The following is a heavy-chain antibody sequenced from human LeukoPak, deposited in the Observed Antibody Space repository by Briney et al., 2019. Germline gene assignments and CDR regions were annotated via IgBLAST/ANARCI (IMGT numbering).Heavy chain of an antibody. V-gene: IGHV4-39*01. CDR2: IFSGAMSKT. CDR3: ARCLYRFGSFYFDL. J-gene: IGHJ4*02. Sequence: SETLSLTCSVSGFSISTTSYYWGWLRQSPGNGLELIANIFSGAMSKTNYNPSLKGRVAISADTSRNRFSLTLTSVTAEDTAVYYCARCLYRFGSFYFDLWGQGSLVTVSS. D-gene: IGHD5-18*01. CDR1: GFSISTTSYY.